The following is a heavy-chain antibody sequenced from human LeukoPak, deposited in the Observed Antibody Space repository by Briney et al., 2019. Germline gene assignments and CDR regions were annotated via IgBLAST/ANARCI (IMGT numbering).Heavy chain of an antibody. J-gene: IGHJ4*02. CDR2: ISGSGGST. Sequence: GGSLRLSCAASGFTFSHYGMTWVRQAPGKGLEWVSAISGSGGSTYYAGSVKGRFTISRDNSKNTLYLQMNSLRAEDTAVYYCGGEYYYDSSAFDYWGQGTLVTVSS. V-gene: IGHV3-23*01. D-gene: IGHD3-22*01. CDR1: GFTFSHYG. CDR3: GGEYYYDSSAFDY.